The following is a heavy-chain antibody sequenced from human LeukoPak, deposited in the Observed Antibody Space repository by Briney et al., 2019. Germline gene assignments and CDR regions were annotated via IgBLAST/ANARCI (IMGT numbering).Heavy chain of an antibody. V-gene: IGHV3-9*01. CDR3: ARGRYYGMDV. CDR2: ISWNSGSI. Sequence: GGTLRLSCAASGFPFDDYAMHWVRQAPGKGLEWVSGISWNSGSIGYADSVKGRFTISRDNAKNTLYLQMNSLRAEDTAVYYCARGRYYGMDVWGQGTTVTVSS. J-gene: IGHJ6*02. CDR1: GFPFDDYA. D-gene: IGHD3-10*01.